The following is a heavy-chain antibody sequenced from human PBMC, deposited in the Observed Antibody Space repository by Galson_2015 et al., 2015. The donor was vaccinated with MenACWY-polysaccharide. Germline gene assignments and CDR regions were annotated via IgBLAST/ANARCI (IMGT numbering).Heavy chain of an antibody. V-gene: IGHV3-48*03. CDR3: AKVAPPGVAGTLVDY. Sequence: SLRLSCAASGFTFSSHEMNWVRQSPGKGLEWVSYISSSGSTIYYADSAKGRFTISRDNAKNSLYLQMNSLRAEDTAVYYCAKVAPPGVAGTLVDYWGQGTLVTVSS. CDR1: GFTFSSHE. CDR2: ISSSGSTI. D-gene: IGHD6-19*01. J-gene: IGHJ4*02.